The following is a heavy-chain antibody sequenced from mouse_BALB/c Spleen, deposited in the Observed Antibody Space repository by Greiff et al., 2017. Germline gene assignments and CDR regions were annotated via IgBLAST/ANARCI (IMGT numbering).Heavy chain of an antibody. D-gene: IGHD3-1*01. CDR3: ARTRATAMDY. CDR2: IDPANGNT. V-gene: IGHV14-3*02. J-gene: IGHJ4*01. Sequence: LQESGAELVKPGASVKLSCTASGFNIKDTYMHWVKQRPEQGLEWIGRIDPANGNTKYDPKFQGKATITADTSSNTAYLQLSSLTSEDTAVYYCARTRATAMDYWGQGTSVTVSS. CDR1: GFNIKDTY.